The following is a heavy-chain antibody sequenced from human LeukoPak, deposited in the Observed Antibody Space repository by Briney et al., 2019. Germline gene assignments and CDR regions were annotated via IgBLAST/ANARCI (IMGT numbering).Heavy chain of an antibody. D-gene: IGHD6-13*01. CDR1: GGSISSSSYY. CDR3: ARDPGQQLPRGWFDP. J-gene: IGHJ5*02. Sequence: PSETLSLTCTVSGGSISSSSYYWGWIRQPPGKGLEWIGSIYYSGSTYYNPSLKSRVTISVDTSKNQFSLKLSSVTAADTAVYYCARDPGQQLPRGWFDPWGQGTLVTVSS. V-gene: IGHV4-39*02. CDR2: IYYSGST.